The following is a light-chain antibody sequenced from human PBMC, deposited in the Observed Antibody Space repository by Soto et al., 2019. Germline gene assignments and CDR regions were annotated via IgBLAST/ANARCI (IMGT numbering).Light chain of an antibody. J-gene: IGKJ1*01. CDR3: QQYGSSGT. CDR1: QSISNNY. V-gene: IGKV3-20*01. CDR2: GAA. Sequence: IVLTQSPGTLSLSPVERATLSCRGGQSISNNYLAWYQRQPGQAPRHHVYGAANRATGIPDRCSCSGSGTDFTLTISRLEPEDFAVYYCQQYGSSGTFGQGTKVDIK.